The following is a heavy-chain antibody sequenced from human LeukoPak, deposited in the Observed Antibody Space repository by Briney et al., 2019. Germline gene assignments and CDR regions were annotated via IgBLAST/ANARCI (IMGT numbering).Heavy chain of an antibody. D-gene: IGHD6-13*01. J-gene: IGHJ4*02. V-gene: IGHV1-46*01. Sequence: LRASVKVSCKASGYTFTSYYMHWVRQAPGQGLEWMGIINPSGGSTSYAQKFQGRVTMTRDMSTSTVYMELSSLRSEDTAVYYCARGGLSARIAAAGKLYYFDYWGQGTLVTVSS. CDR1: GYTFTSYY. CDR3: ARGGLSARIAAAGKLYYFDY. CDR2: INPSGGST.